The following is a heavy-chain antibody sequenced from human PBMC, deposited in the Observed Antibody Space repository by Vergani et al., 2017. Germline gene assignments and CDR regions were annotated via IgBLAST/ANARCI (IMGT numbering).Heavy chain of an antibody. CDR1: GFTFSSYA. CDR3: ARYLDYPGGYYYYGMDV. CDR2: ISGSGGST. D-gene: IGHD4-11*01. Sequence: EVQLLESGGGLVQPGGSLRLSCAASGFTFSSYAMSWVRQAPGKGLEWVSAISGSGGSTYYADSVKGRFTISRDNAKNTLYLQMNSLRAEDTAVYYCARYLDYPGGYYYYGMDVWGQGP. V-gene: IGHV3-23*01. J-gene: IGHJ6*02.